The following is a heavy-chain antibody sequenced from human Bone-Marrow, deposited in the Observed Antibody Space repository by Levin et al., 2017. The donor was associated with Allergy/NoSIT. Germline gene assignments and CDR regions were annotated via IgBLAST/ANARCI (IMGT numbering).Heavy chain of an antibody. D-gene: IGHD5-12*01. V-gene: IGHV3-30*19. CDR3: ARVLGHSGYDCAY. CDR1: GFIFGAYD. CDR2: ISHDGGST. Sequence: PGGSLRLSCATSGFIFGAYDIHWVRQSPGKGLQWVAFISHDGGSTDYADSVKGRFTVSRDNPTNTVYLQMKRLRTDDTAVYYCARVLGHSGYDCAYWGQGALVTVSS. J-gene: IGHJ1*01.